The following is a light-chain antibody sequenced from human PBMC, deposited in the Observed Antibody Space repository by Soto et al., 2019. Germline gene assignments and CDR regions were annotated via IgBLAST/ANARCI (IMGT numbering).Light chain of an antibody. CDR1: QSVSSNY. J-gene: IGKJ5*01. CDR3: QRFTDWLLVT. CDR2: GAS. Sequence: ESVLTQTAGALTLTHGQRATLACRVIQSVSSNYLAWYQQKPGQAPRLLIYGASSRATGIPDRFSGSGSGTDFSLTICTLVPDDCAVYRCQRFTDWLLVTFGEGTRLEI. V-gene: IGKV3-20*01.